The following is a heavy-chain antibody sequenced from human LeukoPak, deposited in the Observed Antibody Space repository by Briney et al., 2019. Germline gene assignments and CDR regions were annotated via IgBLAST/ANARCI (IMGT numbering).Heavy chain of an antibody. CDR1: GGSISSSSYY. D-gene: IGHD6-13*01. Sequence: SETLSLTCSVSGGSISSSSYYWGWIRQPPGKGLEWIGSIYYSGSTYYNPSLKSRVTISVDTSKNQSSLKLSSVTAADTAVYYCASYSSSWSPYFDHWGQGTLVTVSS. V-gene: IGHV4-39*01. J-gene: IGHJ4*02. CDR2: IYYSGST. CDR3: ASYSSSWSPYFDH.